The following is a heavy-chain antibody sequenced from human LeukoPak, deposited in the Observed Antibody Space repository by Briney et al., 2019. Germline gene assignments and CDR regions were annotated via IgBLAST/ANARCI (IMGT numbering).Heavy chain of an antibody. CDR2: IRYDGSNN. CDR1: GFTFTKYG. V-gene: IGHV3-30*02. Sequence: PGGSLRLSCAASGFTFTKYGMHWVRQAPGKGLEWVAFIRYDGSNNYYADSVKGRFTISRDNSKNTLYLQMNSLRAEDTAVYYCANVREYYYDSSGYPLDYWGQGTLVTVSS. D-gene: IGHD3-22*01. CDR3: ANVREYYYDSSGYPLDY. J-gene: IGHJ4*02.